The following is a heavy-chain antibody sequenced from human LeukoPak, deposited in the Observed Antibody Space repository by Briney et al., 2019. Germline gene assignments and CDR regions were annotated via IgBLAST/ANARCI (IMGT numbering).Heavy chain of an antibody. Sequence: GGSLRLSCAASGFTFSTYAMSWVRQAPGKGLEWVSGLSGSGSSAYYADSVKGRFTISRDNSKNTLYLQMNSLRPEDTAVYYCARGVGIWGQGTMVTVSS. CDR3: ARGVGI. V-gene: IGHV3-23*01. J-gene: IGHJ3*02. D-gene: IGHD3-16*01. CDR1: GFTFSTYA. CDR2: LSGSGSSA.